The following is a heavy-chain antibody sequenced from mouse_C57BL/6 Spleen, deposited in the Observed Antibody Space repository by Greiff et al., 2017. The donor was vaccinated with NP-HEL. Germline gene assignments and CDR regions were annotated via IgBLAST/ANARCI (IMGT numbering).Heavy chain of an antibody. Sequence: QVQLQQPGAELVMPGASVKLSCKASGYTFTSYWMHWVQQRPGQGLEWIGEIDPSDSYTNYNQKFKGKSTLTVDKSSSTAYMQLSSLTSEDSAVYYCARDYDGYYRSYAMDYWGQGTSVTVSS. CDR1: GYTFTSYW. J-gene: IGHJ4*01. CDR3: ARDYDGYYRSYAMDY. CDR2: IDPSDSYT. D-gene: IGHD2-3*01. V-gene: IGHV1-69*01.